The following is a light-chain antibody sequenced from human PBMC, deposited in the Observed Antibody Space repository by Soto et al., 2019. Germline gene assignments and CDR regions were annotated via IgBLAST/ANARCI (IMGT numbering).Light chain of an antibody. J-gene: IGLJ1*01. CDR3: SSYPSNKYV. CDR2: EVS. CDR1: SSDVGAYNY. Sequence: QSALTQPASVSGSPGQSITISCTGTSSDVGAYNYVSWYQHRPGKAPKLIISEVSNRPSGVSARFAGTKSDSTASLTISGLHADDEADYYCSSYPSNKYVFGIGTKLTAL. V-gene: IGLV2-14*01.